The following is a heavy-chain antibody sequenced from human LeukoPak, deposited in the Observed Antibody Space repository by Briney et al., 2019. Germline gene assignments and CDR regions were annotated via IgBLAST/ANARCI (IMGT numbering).Heavy chain of an antibody. CDR3: ARVKQASPAFYYFDY. V-gene: IGHV4-39*07. CDR1: GGSISSSSYY. Sequence: PSETLSLTCTVSGGSISSSSYYWGWIRQPPGKGLEWIGSIYYSGSTNYNPSLKSRVTISVDTSKNQFSLQLNSVTAADTAVYYCARVKQASPAFYYFDYWGQGTLVTVSS. J-gene: IGHJ4*02. CDR2: IYYSGST.